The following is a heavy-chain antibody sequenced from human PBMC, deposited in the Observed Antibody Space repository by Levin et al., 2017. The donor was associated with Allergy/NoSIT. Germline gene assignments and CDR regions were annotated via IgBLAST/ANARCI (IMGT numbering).Heavy chain of an antibody. CDR3: ARSNINNWFDP. V-gene: IGHV6-1*01. CDR2: TYYRSKWYN. Sequence: SQTLSLTCAISGDRFSGSTTAWSWLRQSPSRGLERLGRTYYRSKWYNQYAESVKSRIIINPDASKNQFSLQLNSVTPEDTAVYFCARSNINNWFDPWGQGTLVTVSS. CDR1: GDRFSGSTTA. J-gene: IGHJ5*02.